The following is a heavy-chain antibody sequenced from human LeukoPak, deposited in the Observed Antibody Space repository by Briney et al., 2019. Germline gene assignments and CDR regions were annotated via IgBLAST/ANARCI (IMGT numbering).Heavy chain of an antibody. CDR2: INHSGST. CDR1: GGSFSGYY. J-gene: IGHJ4*02. CDR3: ARGRGLWFGELPNFDY. V-gene: IGHV4-34*01. D-gene: IGHD3-10*01. Sequence: PSETLSLTCAVYGGSFSGYYWSWIRQPPGKGLDWIGEINHSGSTNYNPSLKSRVTISVDTSKNQFSLKLSSVTAADTAVYYCARGRGLWFGELPNFDYWGQGTLVTVSS.